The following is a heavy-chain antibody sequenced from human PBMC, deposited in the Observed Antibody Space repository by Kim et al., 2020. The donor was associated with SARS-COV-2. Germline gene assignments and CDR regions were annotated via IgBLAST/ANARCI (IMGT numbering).Heavy chain of an antibody. CDR3: ARHYDSSGYYFSYYFDY. CDR2: ISAYNGNT. V-gene: IGHV1-18*01. J-gene: IGHJ4*02. CDR1: GYTFTSYG. Sequence: ASVKVSCKASGYTFTSYGISWVRQAPGQGLEWMGWISAYNGNTNYAQKLQGRVTMTTDTSTSTAYMELRSLISDDTAVYYCARHYDSSGYYFSYYFDYWGQGTLVTVSS. D-gene: IGHD3-22*01.